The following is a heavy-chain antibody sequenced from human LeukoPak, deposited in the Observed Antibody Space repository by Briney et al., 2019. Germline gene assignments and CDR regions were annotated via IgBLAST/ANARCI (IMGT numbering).Heavy chain of an antibody. Sequence: PSETLSLTCAVSGGSISSSNWWSWVRQPPGKGLEWIGEIYHSGSTNYNPSLKSRVTISVDKSKNQFSLKLSSVTAADTAVYYCASLKGYSKNPFFDYWGQGTLVTVSS. V-gene: IGHV4-4*02. CDR1: GGSISSSNW. CDR3: ASLKGYSKNPFFDY. J-gene: IGHJ4*02. CDR2: IYHSGST. D-gene: IGHD5-18*01.